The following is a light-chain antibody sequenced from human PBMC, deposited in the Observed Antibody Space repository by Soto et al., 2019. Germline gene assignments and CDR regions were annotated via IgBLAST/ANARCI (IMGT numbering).Light chain of an antibody. CDR1: QSVYINS. J-gene: IGKJ3*01. V-gene: IGKV3-20*01. Sequence: EIVWTQSPGTLSLSPGERATLSCRASQSVYINSLAWYQQKPGQPPRLLIYGAATRASDVPDRFSGSGSGTDFALTITRLEPEDFVVYYCQQYGAAPLTFGPGTRVD. CDR2: GAA. CDR3: QQYGAAPLT.